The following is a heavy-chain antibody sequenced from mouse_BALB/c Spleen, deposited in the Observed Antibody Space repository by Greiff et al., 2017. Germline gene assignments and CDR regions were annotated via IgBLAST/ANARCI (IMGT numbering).Heavy chain of an antibody. CDR1: GYTFTSYW. CDR2: IYPGSGST. CDR3: TRSESSTFAY. V-gene: IGHV1S22*01. D-gene: IGHD2-1*01. J-gene: IGHJ3*01. Sequence: LQQPGSELVRPGASVKLSCKASGYTFTSYWMHWVKQRHGQGLEWIGNIYPGSGSTNYDEKFKSKGTLTVDTSSSTAYMHLSSLTSEDSAVYYCTRSESSTFAYWGQGTLVTVSA.